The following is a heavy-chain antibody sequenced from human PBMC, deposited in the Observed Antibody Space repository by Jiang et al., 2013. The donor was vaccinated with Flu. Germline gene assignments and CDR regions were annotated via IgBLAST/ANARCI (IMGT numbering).Heavy chain of an antibody. J-gene: IGHJ4*02. D-gene: IGHD3-22*01. V-gene: IGHV4-39*07. Sequence: GSGLVKPSETLSLTCTVSGGSISSSSYYWGWIRQPPGKGLEWIGSIYYSGSTYYNPSLKSRVTISVDTSKNQFSLKLSSVTAADTAVYYCARVLLIVVPYYSKYYFDYWGQGTLVTVSS. CDR3: ARVLLIVVPYYSKYYFDY. CDR1: GGSISSSSYY. CDR2: IYYSGST.